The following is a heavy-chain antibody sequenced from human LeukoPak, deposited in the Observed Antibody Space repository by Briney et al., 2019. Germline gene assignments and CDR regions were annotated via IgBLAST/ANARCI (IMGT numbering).Heavy chain of an antibody. V-gene: IGHV3-23*01. D-gene: IGHD1-1*01. CDR3: ARDQRGYLYYMDV. CDR1: GGSISSYY. CDR2: IIGSGGSA. Sequence: ETLSLTCTVSGGSISSYYWSWIRQPPGKGLEWVSTIIGSGGSAYYADSVNGRFTISRDNSKNTVYLQMNSLGAEDTAVYYCARDQRGYLYYMDVWGKGTTVTISS. J-gene: IGHJ6*03.